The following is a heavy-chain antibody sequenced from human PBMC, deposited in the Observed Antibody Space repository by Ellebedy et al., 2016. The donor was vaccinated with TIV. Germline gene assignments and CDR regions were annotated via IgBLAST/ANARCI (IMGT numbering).Heavy chain of an antibody. J-gene: IGHJ4*02. CDR3: ARVGGFRSGSYAHLTFDY. Sequence: AASVKVSCKASGYTFTSYAMHWVRQAPGQRLEWMGWINAGNGNTKYSQKFQGRVTITRDTSASTAYMELSSLRSEDTAVYYCARVGGFRSGSYAHLTFDYWGQGALVTVSS. CDR2: INAGNGNT. D-gene: IGHD3-3*01. V-gene: IGHV1-3*01. CDR1: GYTFTSYA.